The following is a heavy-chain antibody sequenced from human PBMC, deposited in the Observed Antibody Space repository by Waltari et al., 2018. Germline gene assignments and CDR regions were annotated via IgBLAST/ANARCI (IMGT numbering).Heavy chain of an antibody. V-gene: IGHV4-59*01. CDR2: IYYSGST. CDR1: GGSISSYY. J-gene: IGHJ6*03. Sequence: QVQLQESGPGLVKPSETLSLTCTVSGGSISSYYWSWIRQPPGKGLEWIGYIYYSGSTNYTPSLKSRVTISVDTSKNQFSLKLSSVTTADTAVYYCARSAPYSSGWYYYYYYMDVWGKGTTVTVSS. CDR3: ARSAPYSSGWYYYYYYMDV. D-gene: IGHD6-19*01.